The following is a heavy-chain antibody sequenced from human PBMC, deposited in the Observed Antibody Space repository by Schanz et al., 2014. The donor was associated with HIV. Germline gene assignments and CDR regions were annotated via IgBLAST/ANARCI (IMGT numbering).Heavy chain of an antibody. J-gene: IGHJ4*02. V-gene: IGHV3-30-3*02. Sequence: QMQLVESGGGVVQPGRSLRLSCAVSGFTFSNYAMHWVRQAPGKGLEWVAVISYDGSNKYYADSVKGRFTISRDNSKNTLYLQMNSLRVEDTAVYYCANEEVPNDYWGQGTLVTVSS. CDR2: ISYDGSNK. CDR1: GFTFSNYA. CDR3: ANEEVPNDY.